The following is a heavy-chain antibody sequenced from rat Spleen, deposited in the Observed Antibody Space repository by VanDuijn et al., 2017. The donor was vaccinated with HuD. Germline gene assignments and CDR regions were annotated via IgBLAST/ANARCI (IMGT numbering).Heavy chain of an antibody. J-gene: IGHJ3*01. CDR2: ISNDGGTT. CDR1: GFTFSRYW. CDR3: TTDRAGSSPFVY. V-gene: IGHV5-58*01. Sequence: EVQLAETGGGLVQPGRSLKLSCVASGFTFSRYWMYWVRQAPGKGLEWVSSISNDGGTTYYPDSVKGRFTISRDNAENTVYLQMNSLRSEDTATYYCTTDRAGSSPFVYWGQGTLVTVSS. D-gene: IGHD3-1*01.